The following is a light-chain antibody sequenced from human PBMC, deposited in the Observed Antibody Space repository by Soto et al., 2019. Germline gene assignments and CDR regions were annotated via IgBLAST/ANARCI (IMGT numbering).Light chain of an antibody. V-gene: IGLV2-14*01. CDR1: SSDVGGYNY. J-gene: IGLJ1*01. CDR3: SSYTSSSTLV. CDR2: DVS. Sequence: QSVLTQPASVSGSPGQSITISCTGTSSDVGGYNYVSWYQQHPGKAPKLMIYDVSNRPSGVSNRFSGSKSGNTASLTISGLQAEDEADYYSSSYTSSSTLVFGTGTNLTVV.